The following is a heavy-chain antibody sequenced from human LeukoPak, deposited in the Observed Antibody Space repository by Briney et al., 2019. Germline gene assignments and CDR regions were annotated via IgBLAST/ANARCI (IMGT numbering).Heavy chain of an antibody. CDR3: ARRAYSSSSVPVN. V-gene: IGHV5-51*03. CDR2: IYPSDSDT. J-gene: IGHJ4*02. Sequence: PGESLKISCNGSGYSFTSYYIGWVRQMPGKGLEWMGIIYPSDSDTRYSPSFQGQVTISAGRSISTAYLQWSSLKASDTAIYYCARRAYSSSSVPVNWGQGTLVTVSS. CDR1: GYSFTSYY. D-gene: IGHD6-6*01.